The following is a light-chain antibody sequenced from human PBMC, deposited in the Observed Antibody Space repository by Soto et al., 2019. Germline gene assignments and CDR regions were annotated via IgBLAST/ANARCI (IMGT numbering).Light chain of an antibody. V-gene: IGLV1-40*01. CDR3: QTYDSSLSGLYV. CDR1: SSNIGAGSD. CDR2: GNT. Sequence: QCVLTQPPSISGAPRQRVTISCTGSSSNIGAGSDVHWYHQLPGTAPKLLIYGNTNRPSGVPDRFSGSKSGTSASLAIAGLKTEDEGDYYCQTYDSSLSGLYVFGTGTKVTVL. J-gene: IGLJ1*01.